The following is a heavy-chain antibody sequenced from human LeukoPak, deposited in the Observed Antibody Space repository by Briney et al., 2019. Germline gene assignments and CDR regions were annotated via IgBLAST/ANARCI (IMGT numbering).Heavy chain of an antibody. CDR3: ARVIVGGMRAFDM. Sequence: GGSLRLSCAASGFTFTNYWMHWVRQAPGKGLVWVSRIDGDGTTKYADSVRGRFIISRDNAKKTLYLQMNGLRAEDMAVYYCARVIVGGMRAFDMWGQGTMVTVSS. CDR2: IDGDGTT. D-gene: IGHD1-26*01. V-gene: IGHV3-74*03. J-gene: IGHJ3*02. CDR1: GFTFTNYW.